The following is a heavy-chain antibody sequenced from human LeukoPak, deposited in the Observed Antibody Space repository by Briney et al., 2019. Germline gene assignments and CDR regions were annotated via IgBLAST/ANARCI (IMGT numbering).Heavy chain of an antibody. D-gene: IGHD2-15*01. CDR3: AKDPLAVVVVPATIFDS. CDR2: ISGSGGST. J-gene: IGHJ4*02. CDR1: GFTFSSHA. V-gene: IGHV3-23*01. Sequence: GGSLRLSCAASGFTFSSHAMSWVRQAPGKGLEWVSGISGSGGSTNYADSVKGRFTISRDNSKNTLYLQMNSLRAEDTAVYYCAKDPLAVVVVPATIFDSWGQGSLVTVSS.